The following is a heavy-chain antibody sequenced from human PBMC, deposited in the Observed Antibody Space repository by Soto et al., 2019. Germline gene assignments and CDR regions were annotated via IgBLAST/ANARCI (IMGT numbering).Heavy chain of an antibody. CDR3: ASPRAVEYSSSWYLALDH. J-gene: IGHJ4*02. Sequence: ASVKVSCKASGYTFTSYYMHWVRQAPGQGLEWMGIINPSGGSTSYAQKFQGRVTMTRDTSTSTVYMELSSLRSEDTAVYYCASPRAVEYSSSWYLALDHWGQGTLVTVSS. CDR1: GYTFTSYY. V-gene: IGHV1-46*01. D-gene: IGHD6-13*01. CDR2: INPSGGST.